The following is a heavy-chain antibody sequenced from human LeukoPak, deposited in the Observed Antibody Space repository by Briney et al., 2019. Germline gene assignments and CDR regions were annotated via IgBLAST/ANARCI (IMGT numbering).Heavy chain of an antibody. D-gene: IGHD3-22*01. CDR1: GFTFSSYE. J-gene: IGHJ3*02. CDR3: ARNYYDSSGHDDAFDI. Sequence: GGSLRLSCAASGFTFSSYEMNWVRQAPGKGLEWVSYISSSGSTIYYADSVKGRFTISRDNAKNSLYLQMNSLRAEDTALYYCARNYYDSSGHDDAFDIWGQGTMVTVSS. V-gene: IGHV3-48*03. CDR2: ISSSGSTI.